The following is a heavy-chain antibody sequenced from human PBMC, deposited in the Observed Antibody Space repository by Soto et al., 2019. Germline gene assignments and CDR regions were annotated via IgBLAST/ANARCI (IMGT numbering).Heavy chain of an antibody. CDR2: ISGSGGDP. J-gene: IGHJ4*02. V-gene: IGHV3-23*01. Sequence: GCSLRLCCAASGFTFSNYVMSWVRQAPGEGLVWVSTISGSGGDPYYAVSVKGRFTISRDNSKNTLYLQMNSLRAEDTAVYYCAKLKDSTWYIFDYWGQGTLVTVSS. D-gene: IGHD6-13*01. CDR3: AKLKDSTWYIFDY. CDR1: GFTFSNYV.